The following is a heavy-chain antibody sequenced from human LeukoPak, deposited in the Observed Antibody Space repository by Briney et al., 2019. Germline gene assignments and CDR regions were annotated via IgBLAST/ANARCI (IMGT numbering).Heavy chain of an antibody. CDR2: ISYDGSNK. D-gene: IGHD4-17*01. V-gene: IGHV3-30-3*01. J-gene: IGHJ4*02. CDR3: ARDLTVN. CDR1: GFTFSSYA. Sequence: PGGSLRLSCAASGFTFSSYAMHRVRQAPGKGLEWVAFISYDGSNKYYADSVKGRFTISRDNSKNTLYLQLNSLRAEDTAVFYCARDLTVNWGQGTLVTVSS.